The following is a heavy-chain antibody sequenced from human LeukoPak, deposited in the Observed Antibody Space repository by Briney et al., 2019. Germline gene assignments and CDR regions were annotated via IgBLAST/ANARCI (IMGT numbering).Heavy chain of an antibody. J-gene: IGHJ4*02. Sequence: GGSLRLSCAASGFTFSSYSMNWVRQAPGERLEWVSSISSSSSYIYYADSVKGRFTISRDDAKNSLFLQMNSLRAEDTAVYYCAREDGYCSGGNCYSYFDSWGQGALVTVSS. V-gene: IGHV3-21*01. CDR1: GFTFSSYS. CDR3: AREDGYCSGGNCYSYFDS. D-gene: IGHD2-15*01. CDR2: ISSSSSYI.